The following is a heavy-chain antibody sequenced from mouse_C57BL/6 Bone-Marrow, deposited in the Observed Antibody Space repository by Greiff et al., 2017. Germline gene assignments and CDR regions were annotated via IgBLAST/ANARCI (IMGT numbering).Heavy chain of an antibody. D-gene: IGHD1-1*01. CDR2: ISSGSSTI. Sequence: DVQLVESGGGLVQPGGSLKLSCAASGFTFSDYGMHWVRQAPEKGLEWVAYISSGSSTISSADTVKGRFTISRAHAKNTLFLQMTSLRSEDTAMYYCARGGSSPYYYAMDYWGQGTSVTVSS. J-gene: IGHJ4*01. CDR1: GFTFSDYG. CDR3: ARGGSSPYYYAMDY. V-gene: IGHV5-17*01.